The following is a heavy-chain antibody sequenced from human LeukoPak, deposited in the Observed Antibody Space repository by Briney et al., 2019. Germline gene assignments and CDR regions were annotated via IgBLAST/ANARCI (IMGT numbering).Heavy chain of an antibody. CDR3: ARTSSSWPTDAFDI. V-gene: IGHV1-2*02. CDR2: INPNSGGT. Sequence: GASVKVSCKASGYIFTGYYMHWVRQAPGQGLEWMGWINPNSGGTNYAQKFQGRVTMTRDTSISTAYMELSRLRSDDTAVYYCARTSSSWPTDAFDIWGQGTMVTVSS. CDR1: GYIFTGYY. D-gene: IGHD6-13*01. J-gene: IGHJ3*02.